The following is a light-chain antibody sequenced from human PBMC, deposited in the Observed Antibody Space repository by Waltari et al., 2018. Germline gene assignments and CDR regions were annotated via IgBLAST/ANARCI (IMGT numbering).Light chain of an antibody. CDR2: EVT. J-gene: IGLJ3*02. CDR3: CSYAGSSTV. CDR1: DRDVGTYNL. Sequence: QSALTQPASVSGSPGQSITISCPGSDRDVGTYNLVSWYQQPPGKAPKLMIYEVTKRPSGVTNRFSGSKSGNTASLTISGLQAEDEADYYCCSYAGSSTVFGGGTKLTVL. V-gene: IGLV2-23*02.